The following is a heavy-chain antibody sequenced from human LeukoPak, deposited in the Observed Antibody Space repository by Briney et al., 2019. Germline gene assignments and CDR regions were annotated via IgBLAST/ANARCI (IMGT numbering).Heavy chain of an antibody. V-gene: IGHV3-20*04. CDR1: GSTFGNYG. CDR3: ARGYNYGPFDC. Sequence: GGSLRLSCAASGSTFGNYGMSWVRQAPGKGLEWVSGINWNGGSTGYADSVKGRFTISRDNAKNSLYLQMNSLRAEDTALYYCARGYNYGPFDCWGQGTRVTVSS. D-gene: IGHD5-18*01. J-gene: IGHJ4*02. CDR2: INWNGGST.